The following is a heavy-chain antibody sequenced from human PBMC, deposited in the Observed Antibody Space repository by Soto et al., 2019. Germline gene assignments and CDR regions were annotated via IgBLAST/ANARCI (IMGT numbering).Heavy chain of an antibody. CDR3: AREDYDSSAPSSGYFDY. Sequence: GSLRLSCAASGFTFSSYSMNWVRQAPGKGLEWVSYISSSSSTIYYADSVKGRFTISRDNAKNSLYLQMNSLRAEDTAVYYCAREDYDSSAPSSGYFDYWGQGTLVTVSS. V-gene: IGHV3-48*01. CDR1: GFTFSSYS. D-gene: IGHD3-22*01. J-gene: IGHJ4*02. CDR2: ISSSSSTI.